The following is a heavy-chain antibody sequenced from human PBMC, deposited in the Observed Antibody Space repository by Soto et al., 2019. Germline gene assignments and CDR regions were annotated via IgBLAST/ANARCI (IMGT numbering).Heavy chain of an antibody. CDR1: GFTFSSYA. Sequence: EVQLLESGGGLVQPGGSLRLSCAASGFTFSSYAMSWVRQAPGKGLEWGSGISGSGGNTYYADSVKGRFTISRDNSKNTLSLQMNSLRAEDTAVYYCAKVPRYCSGSNCYAGYFQHWGQGTLVTVSS. CDR2: ISGSGGNT. D-gene: IGHD2-2*01. V-gene: IGHV3-23*01. CDR3: AKVPRYCSGSNCYAGYFQH. J-gene: IGHJ1*01.